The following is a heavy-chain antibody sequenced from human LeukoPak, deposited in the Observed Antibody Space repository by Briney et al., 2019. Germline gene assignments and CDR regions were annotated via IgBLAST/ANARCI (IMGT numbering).Heavy chain of an antibody. CDR1: GFTFSSYA. D-gene: IGHD2-15*01. J-gene: IGHJ4*02. CDR3: AKDLPLVVAATFDY. Sequence: PGGSLRLSCAVSGFTFSSYAMSWVRQAPGKGLEWVSTISGSGDATYYADSVKGRFTISRDNSKNTPYLQMNSLRAEDTAVYYCAKDLPLVVAATFDYWGQGTLVTVSS. V-gene: IGHV3-23*01. CDR2: ISGSGDAT.